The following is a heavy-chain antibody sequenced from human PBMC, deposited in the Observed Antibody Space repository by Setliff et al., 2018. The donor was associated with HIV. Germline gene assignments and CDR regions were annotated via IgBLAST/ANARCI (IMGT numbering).Heavy chain of an antibody. J-gene: IGHJ4*02. CDR3: ARHLLRGFIYIVFDY. V-gene: IGHV4-38-2*01. CDR2: THHSGST. D-gene: IGHD5-18*01. Sequence: SETLSLTCAVSASSISSDYCWGWIRQPPGKGLEWIGSTHHSGSTYYNPSLNSRVTISVDTSKNHFSLKLRSVTAADTAVYYCARHLLRGFIYIVFDYWGQGTLVTVSS. CDR1: ASSISSDYC.